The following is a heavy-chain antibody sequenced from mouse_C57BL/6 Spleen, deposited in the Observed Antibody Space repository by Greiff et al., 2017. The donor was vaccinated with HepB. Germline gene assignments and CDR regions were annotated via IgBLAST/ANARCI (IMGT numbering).Heavy chain of an antibody. CDR1: GYNFTSYW. CDR3: ARAGRDYFDY. V-gene: IGHV1-69*01. Sequence: QVQLQQPGAELVMPGASVKLSCKASGYNFTSYWMHWVKQRPGQGLEWIGEIDPSDSYTNYNQKFKGKSTLTVDKSSSTAYMQRSSLTSEDSAVYYCARAGRDYFDYWGQGTTLTVSS. D-gene: IGHD4-1*01. CDR2: IDPSDSYT. J-gene: IGHJ2*01.